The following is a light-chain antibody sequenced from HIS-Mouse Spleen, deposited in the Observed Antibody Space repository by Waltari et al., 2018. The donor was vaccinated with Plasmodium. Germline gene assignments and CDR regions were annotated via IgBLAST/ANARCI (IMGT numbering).Light chain of an antibody. CDR1: QSISSY. CDR2: AAS. CDR3: QQSYSTPFT. Sequence: DIQMTPSPSSLSASVGDRVTITCRASQSISSYLNWYQQKPGKAPKLPIYAASSLQSGVPSRFSGSGSGTDFTLTISSLQPEDFATYYCQQSYSTPFTFGPGTKVDIK. J-gene: IGKJ3*01. V-gene: IGKV1-39*01.